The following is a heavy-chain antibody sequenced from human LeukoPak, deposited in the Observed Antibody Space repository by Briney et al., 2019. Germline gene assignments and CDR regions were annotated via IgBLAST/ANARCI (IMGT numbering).Heavy chain of an antibody. CDR1: GFTFSSYW. CDR3: AKNRGYYDILTGGGAFDY. D-gene: IGHD3-9*01. V-gene: IGHV3-74*01. Sequence: GGSLRLSCAASGFTFSSYWMHWVRQAPGKGLVWVSRIKFDESATNYADSVKGRFTISRDNSKNTLYLQMNSLRAEDTAVYYCAKNRGYYDILTGGGAFDYWGQGTLVTVSS. CDR2: IKFDESAT. J-gene: IGHJ4*02.